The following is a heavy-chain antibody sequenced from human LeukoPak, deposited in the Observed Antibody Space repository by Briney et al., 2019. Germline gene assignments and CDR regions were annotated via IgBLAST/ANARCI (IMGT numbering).Heavy chain of an antibody. CDR1: EFTFSSYA. CDR3: AKDGLDYYDSSGYYYDKDY. J-gene: IGHJ4*02. D-gene: IGHD3-22*01. CDR2: ISASGGST. V-gene: IGHV3-23*01. Sequence: GGSLRLSCAASEFTFSSYAMQWVRQAPGKGLEWVSGISASGGSTYYADSVKGRFTISRDNSKNTLYLQMNSLRAEDTAVYYCAKDGLDYYDSSGYYYDKDYWGQGTLVTVSS.